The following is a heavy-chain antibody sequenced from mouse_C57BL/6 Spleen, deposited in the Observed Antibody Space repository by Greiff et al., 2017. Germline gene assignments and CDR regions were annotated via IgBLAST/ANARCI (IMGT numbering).Heavy chain of an antibody. V-gene: IGHV1-50*01. Sequence: QVQLQQSGAELVKPGASVQLSCKASGYTFTSYWMQWVKQRPGQGLEWIGEIDPSDSYTNYTQKFKGKATLTVDTSASTAYMHLSILTSEDSAVYYCAIYDGYYYAMDYWGQGTSVTVSS. CDR3: AIYDGYYYAMDY. CDR1: GYTFTSYW. D-gene: IGHD2-3*01. J-gene: IGHJ4*01. CDR2: IDPSDSYT.